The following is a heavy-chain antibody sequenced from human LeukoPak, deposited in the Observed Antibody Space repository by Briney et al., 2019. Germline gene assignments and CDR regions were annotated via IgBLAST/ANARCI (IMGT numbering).Heavy chain of an antibody. D-gene: IGHD6-13*01. V-gene: IGHV4-59*01. Sequence: PSETLSLTCTASGGSISSYYWSWIRQPPGKGLEWIGYIYYSGSTNYNPSLKSRVTMSVDTSKNQFSLKLSSVTAADTAVYYCARDRGYSSSYVGYWGQGTLVTVSS. CDR3: ARDRGYSSSYVGY. CDR2: IYYSGST. CDR1: GGSISSYY. J-gene: IGHJ4*02.